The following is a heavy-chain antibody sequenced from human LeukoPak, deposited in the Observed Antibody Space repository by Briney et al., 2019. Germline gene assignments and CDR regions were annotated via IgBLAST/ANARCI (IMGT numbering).Heavy chain of an antibody. D-gene: IGHD5-24*01. CDR1: GGSFSGYY. CDR3: ARVGRDGYKLYYFDY. CDR2: INHSGST. J-gene: IGHJ4*02. V-gene: IGHV4-34*01. Sequence: PSETLSLTCAVYGGSFSGYYWSWIRQPPGKGLEWIGEINHSGSTNYNPSLKSRVTISVDTSKNQFSLKLSSVTAADTAVYYCARVGRDGYKLYYFDYWGQGTLVTVSS.